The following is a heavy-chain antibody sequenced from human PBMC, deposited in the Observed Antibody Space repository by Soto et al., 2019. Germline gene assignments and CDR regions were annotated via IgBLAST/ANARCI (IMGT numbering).Heavy chain of an antibody. J-gene: IGHJ5*02. CDR1: GGSISSSNW. CDR3: ATTNYYGSGSFWFDP. CDR2: IYHSGST. Sequence: SETLSLTCAVSGGSISSSNWWSWVRQPPGRGLEWIGEIYHSGSTNYSPSLKSRVTISVDKSKNQFSLKLSSVTAADTAVYYCATTNYYGSGSFWFDPWGQGTLVTVSS. D-gene: IGHD3-10*01. V-gene: IGHV4-4*02.